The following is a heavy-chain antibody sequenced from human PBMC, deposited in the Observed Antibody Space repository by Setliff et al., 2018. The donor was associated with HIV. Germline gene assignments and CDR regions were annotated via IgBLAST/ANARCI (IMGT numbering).Heavy chain of an antibody. Sequence: SETLSLTCAVSGYSISSGYYWGWIRQPPGKGLERIGSIYHSGSTYYNPSLNSRVTMSVDKSRNQFSLKVSSVTAADTAVYYCARAAAGNTGPFDLWGQGSPVTVSS. J-gene: IGHJ4*02. D-gene: IGHD4-17*01. V-gene: IGHV4-38-2*01. CDR2: IYHSGST. CDR3: ARAAAGNTGPFDL. CDR1: GYSISSGYY.